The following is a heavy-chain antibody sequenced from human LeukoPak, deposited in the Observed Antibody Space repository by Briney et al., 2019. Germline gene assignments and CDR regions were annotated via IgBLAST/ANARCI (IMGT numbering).Heavy chain of an antibody. V-gene: IGHV3-7*04. Sequence: GGSLRLSCAASGLTFSSYWMSWVRQAPGKGLEWVANIKPDGSEQYFVDSVKGRFTISRDNAKNSLYLQVNRLRAEDTAVYYCARGGSYFPAWGQGTLVTVSS. D-gene: IGHD3-10*01. CDR2: IKPDGSEQ. J-gene: IGHJ5*02. CDR1: GLTFSSYW. CDR3: ARGGSYFPA.